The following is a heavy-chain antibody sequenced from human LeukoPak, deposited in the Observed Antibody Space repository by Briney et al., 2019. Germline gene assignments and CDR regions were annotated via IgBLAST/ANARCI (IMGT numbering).Heavy chain of an antibody. CDR2: IYYSGST. Sequence: PSQTLSLTCTVSGGSISSGDYYLSWIRHPPGKGLEWIGYIYYSGSTYYYPSLKSRVTISVDTSKNQFSLKLSSVTAADTAVYYCARGIYAYHDILSGYHPLDYWGQGTLVTVSS. D-gene: IGHD3-9*01. J-gene: IGHJ4*02. CDR1: GGSISSGDYY. CDR3: ARGIYAYHDILSGYHPLDY. V-gene: IGHV4-30-4*08.